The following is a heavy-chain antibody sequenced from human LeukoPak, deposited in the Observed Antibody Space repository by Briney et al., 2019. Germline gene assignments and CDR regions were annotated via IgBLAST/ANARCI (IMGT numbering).Heavy chain of an antibody. Sequence: GGSLRLSCAASGFTFSSYAMSWVRQAPGKGLEWVSAISGSGGRTYYADSVKGRFTISRDNSKNTLYLQMNSLRAEDTAVYYCAKSPVTIFGVVYYYFDYWGQGTLVTVSS. J-gene: IGHJ4*02. V-gene: IGHV3-23*01. CDR2: ISGSGGRT. D-gene: IGHD3-3*01. CDR3: AKSPVTIFGVVYYYFDY. CDR1: GFTFSSYA.